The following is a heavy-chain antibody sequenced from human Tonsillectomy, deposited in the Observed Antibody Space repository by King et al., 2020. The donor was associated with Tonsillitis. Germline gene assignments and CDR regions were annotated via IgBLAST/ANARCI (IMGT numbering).Heavy chain of an antibody. V-gene: IGHV4-39*07. J-gene: IGHJ3*02. CDR2: IYYSGST. D-gene: IGHD6-13*01. CDR3: ARHDWSIAAAGSSIDI. CDR1: GGSISSSSYY. Sequence: QLQESGPGLVKPSETLSLTCTVSGGSISSSSYYWGWIRQPPGKGLEWIGSIYYSGSTYYNPSLKSRVTISVDTSKNQFSLKLSSVTAADTAVYYCARHDWSIAAAGSSIDIWGQGTMVTVSS.